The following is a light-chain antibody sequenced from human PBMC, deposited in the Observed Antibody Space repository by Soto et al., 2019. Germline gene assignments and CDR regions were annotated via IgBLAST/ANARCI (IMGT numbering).Light chain of an antibody. CDR3: QQYGSSPFT. V-gene: IGKV3-20*01. J-gene: IGKJ3*01. CDR1: QSVSSY. Sequence: EIVLTQSPDTLSLSPGERATLSCRASQSVSSYLAWYQQKPGQAPRLLIYCASSRATGIPDRFSGSGSGTVFTLTISRLEPEDFSVYYCQQYGSSPFTFVPGTKVDIK. CDR2: CAS.